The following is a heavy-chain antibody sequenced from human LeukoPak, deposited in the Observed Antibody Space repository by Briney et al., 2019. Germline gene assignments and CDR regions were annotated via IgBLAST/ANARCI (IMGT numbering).Heavy chain of an antibody. CDR3: ATMTTVTMYSYYFDS. J-gene: IGHJ4*02. V-gene: IGHV4-59*01. Sequence: SETLSLTCTISGDSIDDSYWSWIRQSPGKGLEWIGYISYSGSTNYNPSLKSRVTISLDTSKNQFSLSLRSVTAADMAVYSCATMTTVTMYSYYFDSWGQGTLVTVS. CDR2: ISYSGST. CDR1: GDSIDDSY. D-gene: IGHD4-11*01.